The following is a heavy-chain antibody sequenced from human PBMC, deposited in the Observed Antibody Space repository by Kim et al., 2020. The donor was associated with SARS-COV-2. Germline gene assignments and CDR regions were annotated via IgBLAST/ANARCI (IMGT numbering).Heavy chain of an antibody. V-gene: IGHV2-5*02. CDR2: IFWDGNE. CDR1: GFSVSSSGVC. D-gene: IGHD2-2*01. J-gene: IGHJ4*02. Sequence: SGPTLVNPTQTLTLTCTISGFSVSSSGVCVAWIRQPPGEALEWLALIFWDGNERYSPSLQSRLSITRDTSKNQVVLTMTNVDPLDTAIYYCAHRPAFSPGYFDYWGQGILITVSS. CDR3: AHRPAFSPGYFDY.